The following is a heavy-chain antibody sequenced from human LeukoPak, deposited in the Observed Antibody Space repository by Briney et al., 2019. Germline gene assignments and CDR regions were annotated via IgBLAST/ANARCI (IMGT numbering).Heavy chain of an antibody. CDR3: ARGRNYYDTSDYYEGDGFDI. D-gene: IGHD3-22*01. CDR2: INPNSGGI. CDR1: GYTFTSYY. V-gene: IGHV1-2*02. J-gene: IGHJ3*02. Sequence: GASVKVSCKASGYTFTSYYMHWVRQAPGQGLEWMGWINPNSGGINYAQKFQGRVTMTRDTSISTAYMELRRLRSDDTAVYYCARGRNYYDTSDYYEGDGFDIWGQGTMVTVSS.